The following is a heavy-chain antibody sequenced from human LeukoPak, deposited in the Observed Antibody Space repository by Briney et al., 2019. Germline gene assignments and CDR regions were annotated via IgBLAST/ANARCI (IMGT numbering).Heavy chain of an antibody. CDR1: GGFFSIYY. D-gene: IGHD4-17*01. V-gene: IGHV4-4*07. Sequence: SETLSLTCTVSGGFFSIYYWSWIRQPAGKGLEWIGRIYTSGSTNYNPSLKSRVTMSVDTSKNQFSLNLNSVTAADTAVYYCARGPTTVTRAFDYWGQGTLVTVSS. J-gene: IGHJ4*02. CDR3: ARGPTTVTRAFDY. CDR2: IYTSGST.